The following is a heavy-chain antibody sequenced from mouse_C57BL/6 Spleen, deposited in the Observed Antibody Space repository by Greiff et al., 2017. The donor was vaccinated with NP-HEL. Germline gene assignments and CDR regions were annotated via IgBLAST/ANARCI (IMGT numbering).Heavy chain of an antibody. Sequence: QVQLQQSGAELVKPGASVKLSCKASGYTFTSYWMHWVKQRPGQGLEWIGMIHPNSGSTNYNEKFKSKATLTVDKSSSTAYMQLSSLTSEDSAVYYCARSGGDYGRYFDYWGQGTTLTVSS. CDR1: GYTFTSYW. CDR2: IHPNSGST. CDR3: ARSGGDYGRYFDY. V-gene: IGHV1-64*01. J-gene: IGHJ2*01. D-gene: IGHD1-2*01.